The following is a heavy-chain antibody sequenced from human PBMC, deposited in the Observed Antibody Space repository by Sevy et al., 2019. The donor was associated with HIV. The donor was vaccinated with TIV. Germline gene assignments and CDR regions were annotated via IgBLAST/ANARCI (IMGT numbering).Heavy chain of an antibody. CDR2: IYYDGVNK. CDR1: GFTVSSYG. CDR3: AKGYYYDSSGYWKDAFDI. D-gene: IGHD3-22*01. V-gene: IGHV3-33*06. J-gene: IGHJ3*02. Sequence: GGSLRLSCAASGFTVSSYGMHWVRQAPGKGLEWVAVIYYDGVNKFYADSEKGRFTISRDNSKNTLYLQMNSLRAEDTAVYYCAKGYYYDSSGYWKDAFDIWGPGTMVTVSS.